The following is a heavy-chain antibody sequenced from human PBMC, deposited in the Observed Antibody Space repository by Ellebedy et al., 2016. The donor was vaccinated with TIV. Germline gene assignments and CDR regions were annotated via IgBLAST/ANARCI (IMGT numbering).Heavy chain of an antibody. CDR1: GYTFTSYA. V-gene: IGHV1-2*04. J-gene: IGHJ4*02. CDR3: ARETDCGDYTPFDY. CDR2: INPNSGGT. D-gene: IGHD4-17*01. Sequence: ASVKVSCKASGYTFTSYAMHWVRQAPGQGLEWMGWINPNSGGTNYAQKFQGWVTMTRDTSISTAYMELSRLRSDDTAVYYCARETDCGDYTPFDYWGQGTLVTVSS.